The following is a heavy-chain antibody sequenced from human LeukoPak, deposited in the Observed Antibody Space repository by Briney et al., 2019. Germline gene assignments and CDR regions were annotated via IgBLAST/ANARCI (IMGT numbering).Heavy chain of an antibody. CDR2: IYSSGST. V-gene: IGHV4-61*02. CDR3: ARAPHFFDTSGSRYYFDY. Sequence: PSETLSLTCTVSGGSISSGSYYWSWIRQPAGKGLEWIGRIYSSGSTNYNPSLKSRVTISLDTSKNQFSLNLSSVTAADTAVYFCARAPHFFDTSGSRYYFDYWGQGALVTVSS. CDR1: GGSISSGSYY. D-gene: IGHD3-22*01. J-gene: IGHJ4*02.